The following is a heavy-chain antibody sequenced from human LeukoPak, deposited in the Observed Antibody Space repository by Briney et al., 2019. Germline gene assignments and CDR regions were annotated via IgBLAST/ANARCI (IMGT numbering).Heavy chain of an antibody. CDR3: AAWTDRGYNF. Sequence: GGSLRLSCAASGFTFSSSWMNWVRQAPGKGLQWVGNINPEGSQSRFVDSVMGRFTMSKDNAKNALYLQMNNLRVEDTAVFYCAAWTDRGYNFWGQGTVVTVSS. J-gene: IGHJ4*02. D-gene: IGHD5-24*01. CDR1: GFTFSSSW. CDR2: INPEGSQS. V-gene: IGHV3-7*01.